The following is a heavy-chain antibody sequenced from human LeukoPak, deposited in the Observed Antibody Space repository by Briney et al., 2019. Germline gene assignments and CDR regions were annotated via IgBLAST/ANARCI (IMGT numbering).Heavy chain of an antibody. J-gene: IGHJ6*02. V-gene: IGHV3-48*03. CDR3: ARPPSITNPYYGMDV. CDR2: ISSSGGTI. CDR1: GFTFSSYE. Sequence: PGGSLRLSCAASGFTFSSYEMNWVRQGSGKGLEWVSYISSSGGTIYYTDSVKGRFTISRDNAKNSLYLQMNSLRAEDTAVYYCARPPSITNPYYGMDVWGQGTTVTVSS. D-gene: IGHD3-3*01.